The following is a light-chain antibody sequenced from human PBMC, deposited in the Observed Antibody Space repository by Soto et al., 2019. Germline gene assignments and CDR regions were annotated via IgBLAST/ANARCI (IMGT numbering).Light chain of an antibody. CDR1: QSVSSK. J-gene: IGKJ1*01. Sequence: VMTPSPATPSVSPGEGATLSCRASQSVSSKLAWYQQKPGQAPRLLIYGASSRATGIPDRFSGSGSGTDFTLTISRLEPEDFAVYYCQQYGSSPWTFGQGTKV. CDR2: GAS. CDR3: QQYGSSPWT. V-gene: IGKV3-20*01.